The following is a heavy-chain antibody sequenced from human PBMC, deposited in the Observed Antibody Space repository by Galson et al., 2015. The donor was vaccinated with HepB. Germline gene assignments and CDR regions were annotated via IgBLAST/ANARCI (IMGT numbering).Heavy chain of an antibody. V-gene: IGHV3-30*07. CDR1: GFTFSRHA. D-gene: IGHD3-10*01. J-gene: IGHJ4*02. CDR2: ISSDYTSK. Sequence: SLRLSCAVSGFTFSRHAFHWVRQAPGRGLEWVALISSDYTSKFYADSVKGRLSISRDNSKDTVYLQMNSLRDEDTAVCHCASDCDGSGSFYNMLGYWGQGTMVTVSS. CDR3: ASDCDGSGSFYNMLGY.